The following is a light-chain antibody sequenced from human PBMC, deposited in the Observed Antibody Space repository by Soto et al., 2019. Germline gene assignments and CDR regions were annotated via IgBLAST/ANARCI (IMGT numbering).Light chain of an antibody. J-gene: IGLJ2*01. V-gene: IGLV2-14*01. Sequence: QSALTQPASVSGSLGQSITISCTGTSSDVAGYNYVSWYQQHPGKAPKLMLYEVNSRPSGVSSRFSGSKSGNTASLTISGLQAEDEADYYCTSFTTTNTPVVFGGGTKLTVL. CDR2: EVN. CDR1: SSDVAGYNY. CDR3: TSFTTTNTPVV.